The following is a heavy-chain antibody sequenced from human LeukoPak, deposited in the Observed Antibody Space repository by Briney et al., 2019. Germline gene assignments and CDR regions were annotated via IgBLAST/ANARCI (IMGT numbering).Heavy chain of an antibody. D-gene: IGHD6-19*01. J-gene: IGHJ5*02. CDR1: GYTFTSYG. Sequence: ASVKVSCKTSGYTFTSYGITWVRQAPGQGLEWMGWISGYNGNTNYAQKVQGRVTMTTDTSTSTAYMELCRLRSDDTAVYYCARVGAVAGDWFDPWGQGTLVTVSS. V-gene: IGHV1-18*01. CDR2: ISGYNGNT. CDR3: ARVGAVAGDWFDP.